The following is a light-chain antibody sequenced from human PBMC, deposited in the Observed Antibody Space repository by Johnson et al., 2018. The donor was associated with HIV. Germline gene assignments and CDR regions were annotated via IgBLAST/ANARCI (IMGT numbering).Light chain of an antibody. Sequence: QSILTQPPSVSAAPGQKVTISCSGSSSNIGNNYVSWYQQLPGTAPKVLIYENNKRPSGIPDRFSGSKSGTSATLGITGLQTGDEADYYCGTWDSSLSAMGLGTGTKVTVL. CDR1: SSNIGNNY. J-gene: IGLJ1*01. V-gene: IGLV1-51*02. CDR2: ENN. CDR3: GTWDSSLSAMG.